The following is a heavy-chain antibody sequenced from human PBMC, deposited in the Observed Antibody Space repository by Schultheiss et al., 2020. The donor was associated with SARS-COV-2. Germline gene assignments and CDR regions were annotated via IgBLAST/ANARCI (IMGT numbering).Heavy chain of an antibody. CDR3: ARDPYDSSGYYFDY. D-gene: IGHD3-22*01. Sequence: GESLKISCAASGFTFSDYYMTWIRQAPGKGLEWVSYISGSTTFTNYADSVKGRFTISRDNVKKSVHLQMSGLGAEDTAVYYCARDPYDSSGYYFDYWGQGTLVTVSS. CDR2: ISGSTTFT. V-gene: IGHV3-11*06. J-gene: IGHJ4*02. CDR1: GFTFSDYY.